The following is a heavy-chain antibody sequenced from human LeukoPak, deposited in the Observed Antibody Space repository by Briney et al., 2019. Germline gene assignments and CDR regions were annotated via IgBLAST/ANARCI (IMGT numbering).Heavy chain of an antibody. J-gene: IGHJ4*02. V-gene: IGHV3-53*01. CDR3: ARMWFGGLLNTAHFDY. CDR1: GFTVSSNY. Sequence: GGSLRLSCAASGFTVSSNYMSWVRQAPGKGLEWVSVIYSGGSTYYADSVKGRFTISRDNSKNTLYLQMNSLRAEDTAVYYCARMWFGGLLNTAHFDYWGQGTLVTVSS. D-gene: IGHD3-10*01. CDR2: IYSGGST.